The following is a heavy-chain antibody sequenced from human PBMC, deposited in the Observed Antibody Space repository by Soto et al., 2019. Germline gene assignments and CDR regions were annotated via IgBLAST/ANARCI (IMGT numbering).Heavy chain of an antibody. CDR2: ISYAGSHK. D-gene: IGHD3-10*01. CDR3: ARDRGGRVWFGELNGAFDI. Sequence: GGSLRLSCVASGFTFSNFGVGWVRQAPGKGLEWVTLISYAGSHKYTADSVKGRFTISRDNSKNMLYLQMNSLRAEDTAVYYCARDRGGRVWFGELNGAFDIWGQGTMVTVSS. V-gene: IGHV3-30*03. J-gene: IGHJ3*02. CDR1: GFTFSNFG.